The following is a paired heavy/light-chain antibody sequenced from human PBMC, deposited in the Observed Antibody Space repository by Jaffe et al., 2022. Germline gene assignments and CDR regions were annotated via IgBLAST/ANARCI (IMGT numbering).Light chain of an antibody. Sequence: DVVMTQSPLSLPVTLGQPASISCRSSQSLVHNDGTTYFSWFHQRPGQSPRRLIYEVSNRDSGVPDRFSGSGSGTDFTLKISRVEAEDVGVYYCMQGTHWPEWTFGQGTKVEIK. V-gene: IGKV2-30*02. CDR1: QSLVHNDGTTY. CDR3: MQGTHWPEWT. J-gene: IGKJ1*01. CDR2: EVS.
Heavy chain of an antibody. CDR1: GFTVRDFW. CDR3: VRGPSTTTSGSLDY. CDR2: INGDGSET. V-gene: IGHV3-74*01. J-gene: IGHJ4*02. D-gene: IGHD1-26*01. Sequence: EVQLVESGGGLVQPGGSLRLSCAASGFTVRDFWTHWVRQPPGKGLVWLSRINGDGSETTYADSVKGRFTISKDNAKNTVYLQMNSLRGEDTAIYYCVRGPSTTTSGSLDYWGQGTLLTVSS.